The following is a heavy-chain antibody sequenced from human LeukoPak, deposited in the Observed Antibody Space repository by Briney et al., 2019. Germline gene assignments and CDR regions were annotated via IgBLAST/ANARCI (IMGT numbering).Heavy chain of an antibody. CDR1: GGSISSYY. CDR3: ARAGGVDTAMDANFDY. V-gene: IGHV4-59*01. D-gene: IGHD5-18*01. J-gene: IGHJ4*02. Sequence: PSETLSLTCTVSGGSISSYYWSWIRQPPGKGLEWIGYIYYNGGTNYNPSLRSRVAISVDTSKNHFSLRLSSVTAADTAMYYCARAGGVDTAMDANFDYWGQGTLVTVSS. CDR2: IYYNGGT.